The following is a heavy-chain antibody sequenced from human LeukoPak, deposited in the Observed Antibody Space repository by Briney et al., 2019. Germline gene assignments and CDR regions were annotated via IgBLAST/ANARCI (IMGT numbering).Heavy chain of an antibody. Sequence: SSETLSLTCTVSGYSINNGYYWGWIRQPPGKGLECHVGTTDYNPPLRSRVTISVDGSKNQMSLTLSSVAAEDTAVYYCARGLGFLIGSIWYPDAFDIWGQGTMVTVSS. D-gene: IGHD6-13*01. CDR3: ARGLGFLIGSIWYPDAFDI. CDR1: GYSINNGYY. J-gene: IGHJ3*02. V-gene: IGHV4-38-2*02. CDR2: HVGTT.